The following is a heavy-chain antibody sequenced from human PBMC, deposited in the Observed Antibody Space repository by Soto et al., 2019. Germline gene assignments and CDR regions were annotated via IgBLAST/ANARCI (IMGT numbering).Heavy chain of an antibody. J-gene: IGHJ4*02. Sequence: EVQLVESGGDLVQPGGSLRLSCAASGFTFSYYWMHWVRQPPGKGLVWVSRIHSDGSATTYADSVKGRFTISRDNAKNRLYLQMNSLTAEDTAVYYCARGDRGAFDDWGQGTLVTVSS. CDR2: IHSDGSAT. CDR3: ARGDRGAFDD. D-gene: IGHD1-26*01. V-gene: IGHV3-74*01. CDR1: GFTFSYYW.